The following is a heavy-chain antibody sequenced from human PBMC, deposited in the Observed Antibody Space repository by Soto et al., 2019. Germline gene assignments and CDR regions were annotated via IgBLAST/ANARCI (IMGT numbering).Heavy chain of an antibody. J-gene: IGHJ3*02. Sequence: EVQLVESGGGLVQPGGSLRLSCAASGFTFSSYWMSWVRQAPGKGLEWVANIKQDGSEKYYVDSVKGRFTISRDNAKNSLYLQMNIQRAEDTAVYYCARVRAAGDAFDIWGQGTMVTVSS. CDR1: GFTFSSYW. V-gene: IGHV3-7*01. CDR3: ARVRAAGDAFDI. CDR2: IKQDGSEK. D-gene: IGHD6-13*01.